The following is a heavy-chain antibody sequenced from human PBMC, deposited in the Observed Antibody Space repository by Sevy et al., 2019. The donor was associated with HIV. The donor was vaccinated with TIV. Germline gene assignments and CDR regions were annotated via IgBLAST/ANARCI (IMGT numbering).Heavy chain of an antibody. J-gene: IGHJ3*02. CDR1: GGTFSSYA. CDR3: ARRYYDSSGPVKAAAAFDI. CDR2: IIPIFGTA. Sequence: ASVKVSCKASGGTFSSYAISWVRQAPGQGLEWMGGIIPIFGTANYAQKFQGRVTLTADKSTSTAYMELSSLRSEDTAVYYCARRYYDSSGPVKAAAAFDIWGQGTMVTVSS. D-gene: IGHD3-22*01. V-gene: IGHV1-69*06.